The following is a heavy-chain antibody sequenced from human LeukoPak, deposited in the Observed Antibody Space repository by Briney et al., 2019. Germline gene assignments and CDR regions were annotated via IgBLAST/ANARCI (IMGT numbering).Heavy chain of an antibody. CDR2: ISGSGGST. D-gene: IGHD6-19*01. J-gene: IGHJ4*02. CDR1: GFTFSSYA. CDR3: AKRLIAVAATSFDY. V-gene: IGHV3-23*01. Sequence: GGSLRLSCAASGFTFSSYAMSWVRQAPGKGLEWVSAISGSGGSTYYADSVKCRFTISRDNSKHTLYLQMNSLRAEDTAVYYCAKRLIAVAATSFDYWGQGTLVTVSS.